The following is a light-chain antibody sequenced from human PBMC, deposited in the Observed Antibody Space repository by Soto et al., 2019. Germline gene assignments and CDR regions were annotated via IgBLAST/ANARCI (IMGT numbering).Light chain of an antibody. CDR2: VVS. J-gene: IGLJ3*02. CDR3: SSYTTSSSWV. Sequence: QYVLTQPASVSGSPGQSITISCTGTSSDVGGYNYVSWFQQHPGKAPKLMIYVVSNRPSGISNRFSGSKSGNTASLTISGLQAEDEADYYCSSYTTSSSWVLGGGTKLTVL. V-gene: IGLV2-14*01. CDR1: SSDVGGYNY.